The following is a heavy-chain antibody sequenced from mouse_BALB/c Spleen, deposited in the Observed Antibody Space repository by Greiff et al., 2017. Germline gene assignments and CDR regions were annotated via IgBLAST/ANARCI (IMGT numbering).Heavy chain of an antibody. J-gene: IGHJ3*01. CDR3: AIYGDAY. D-gene: IGHD2-13*01. Sequence: DVQLQESGPGLVKPSQSLSLTCSVTGYSITSGYYWNWIRQFPGNKLEWMGYISYDGSNNYNPSLKNRISITRDTSKNQFFLKLNSVTTEDTATYYCAIYGDAYWGQGTLVTVSA. V-gene: IGHV3-6*02. CDR1: GYSITSGYY. CDR2: ISYDGSN.